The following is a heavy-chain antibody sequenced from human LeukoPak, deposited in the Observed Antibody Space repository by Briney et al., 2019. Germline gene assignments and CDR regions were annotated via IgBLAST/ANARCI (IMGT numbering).Heavy chain of an antibody. CDR3: ARAVLGYSYGSGDYYYYYMDV. CDR2: INPNSGGT. Sequence: ASVKVSCKVSGYTLTELSMHWVRQAPGKGLEWVGRINPNSGGTNYAQKFQGRVTMTRDTPISTAYMELSRLRSDDTAVYYCARAVLGYSYGSGDYYYYYMDVWGKGTTVTVSS. D-gene: IGHD5-18*01. CDR1: GYTLTELS. V-gene: IGHV1-2*06. J-gene: IGHJ6*03.